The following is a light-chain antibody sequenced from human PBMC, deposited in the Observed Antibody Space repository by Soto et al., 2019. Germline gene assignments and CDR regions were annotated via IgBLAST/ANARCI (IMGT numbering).Light chain of an antibody. Sequence: EIVLTQSPATLSLSPGERATLSCRASHSVSSYLAWYQQKAGQAPRLLIYDASKRASGIPARFSRSGSGTDFTLTISSLEPEDFAVYYCQQRDRWPPIFPFGPGTKVDIK. V-gene: IGKV3-11*01. CDR2: DAS. J-gene: IGKJ3*01. CDR3: QQRDRWPPIFP. CDR1: HSVSSY.